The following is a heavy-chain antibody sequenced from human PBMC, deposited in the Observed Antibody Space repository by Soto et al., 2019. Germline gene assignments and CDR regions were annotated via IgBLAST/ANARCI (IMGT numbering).Heavy chain of an antibody. J-gene: IGHJ4*02. CDR2: MNTNSGTR. CDR1: GYTFTDYD. V-gene: IGHV1-8*02. CDR3: ARDEVEVYGDFFRL. Sequence: QVQLVQSGAELKKPGASVKVSCKTSGYTFTDYDINWVRLAPGLGLEWLGWMNTNSGTRGHAQKFQGRINMTRDASINTAYLELSGLTSEGAAIYFCARDEVEVYGDFFRLWGQGTLVAVSS. D-gene: IGHD4-17*01.